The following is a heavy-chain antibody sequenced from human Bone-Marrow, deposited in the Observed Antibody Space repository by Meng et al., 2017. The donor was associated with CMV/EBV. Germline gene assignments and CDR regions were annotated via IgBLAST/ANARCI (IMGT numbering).Heavy chain of an antibody. V-gene: IGHV1-8*01. CDR2: MNPNSGNT. CDR1: GYTFTSYD. J-gene: IGHJ6*02. CDR3: ARGLLAPYYDFWSGYSRSYYYYGMDV. Sequence: GESLKISCKASGYTFTSYDINWVRQATGQGLEWMGWMNPNSGNTGYAQKFQGRVTMTRNTSISTAYMELSSLRSEDTAVYYCARGLLAPYYDFWSGYSRSYYYYGMDVWGQGTTVTVSS. D-gene: IGHD3-3*01.